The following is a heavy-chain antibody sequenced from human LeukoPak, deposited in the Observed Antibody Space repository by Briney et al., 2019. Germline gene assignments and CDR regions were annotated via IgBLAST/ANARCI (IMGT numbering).Heavy chain of an antibody. CDR2: ISGSGGST. D-gene: IGHD2-2*01. Sequence: PGGSLRLSCAASGFTFDDYGMSWVRQAPGKGLEWVSAISGSGGSTYYADSVKGRFTISRDNSKNTLYLQMNSLRAEDTAVYYCAKDGPMANIVVVPAAEFDYWGQGTLVTVSS. CDR3: AKDGPMANIVVVPAAEFDY. V-gene: IGHV3-23*01. CDR1: GFTFDDYG. J-gene: IGHJ4*02.